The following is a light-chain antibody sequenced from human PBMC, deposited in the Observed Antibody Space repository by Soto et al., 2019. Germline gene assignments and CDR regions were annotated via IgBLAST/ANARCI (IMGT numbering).Light chain of an antibody. J-gene: IGLJ3*02. V-gene: IGLV1-40*01. CDR3: GSHAGNSNLV. CDR2: EVT. CDR1: SSNIGAGYD. Sequence: QSVLTQPPSVSGAPGQRVTISCTGDSSNIGAGYDVHWYQQLPGTAPKLMIYEVTKRPSGVPDRFSGSKSGNTASLTVSGLQTEDEADYYCGSHAGNSNLVFGGGTKLTVL.